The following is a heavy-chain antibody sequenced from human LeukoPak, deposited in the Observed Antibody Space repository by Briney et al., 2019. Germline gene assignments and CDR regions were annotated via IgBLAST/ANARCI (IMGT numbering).Heavy chain of an antibody. V-gene: IGHV3-7*01. CDR1: GFTFSSYW. CDR3: ARAALGSGYFDY. CDR2: IKQDGSEK. Sequence: GGSLRLSCAASGFTFSSYWISWVRQAPGKGLEWVANIKQDGSEKYYVDSVKGRFTISRDNAKNSLYLQMNSLRAEDTAVYYCARAALGSGYFDYWGQGTLVTVSS. J-gene: IGHJ4*02. D-gene: IGHD2-15*01.